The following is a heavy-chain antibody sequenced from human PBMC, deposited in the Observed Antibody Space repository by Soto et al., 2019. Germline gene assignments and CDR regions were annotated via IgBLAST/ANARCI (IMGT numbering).Heavy chain of an antibody. D-gene: IGHD4-17*01. V-gene: IGHV4-30-4*08. Sequence: PSETLSLTCTVSGGSISSGGYYWSWVRQPPGKGLEWIGYIYYSGTTDYNPSLKSRVTISVDASKNQFSLKLSSATAADTAVYYCARLPRLPMYFYYYYMGVWGKGTTVTVSS. CDR3: ARLPRLPMYFYYYYMGV. J-gene: IGHJ6*03. CDR1: GGSISSGGYY. CDR2: IYYSGTT.